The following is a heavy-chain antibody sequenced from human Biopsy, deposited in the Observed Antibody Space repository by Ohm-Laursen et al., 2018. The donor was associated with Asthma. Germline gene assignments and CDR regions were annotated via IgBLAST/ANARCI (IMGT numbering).Heavy chain of an antibody. V-gene: IGHV4-34*01. D-gene: IGHD3-10*01. Sequence: SDTLSLTWAVYGGSFSNYYWTWIRQPPGKGLEWIGEINHRGSTNYNPSLKSRVTLSVDTSKNQFSVKLRSVTAADTAVYYCARSPYYYGLLGPTRGFGVYAVWGHGTLATVSS. CDR2: INHRGST. CDR3: ARSPYYYGLLGPTRGFGVYAV. J-gene: IGHJ3*01. CDR1: GGSFSNYY.